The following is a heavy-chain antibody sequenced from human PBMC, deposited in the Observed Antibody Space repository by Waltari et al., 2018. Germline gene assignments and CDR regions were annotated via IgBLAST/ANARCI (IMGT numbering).Heavy chain of an antibody. Sequence: QVQLVQSEAEVKKPGSSVKVSCKASGGTFSSYSISWVRQAPGQGLEGMGGIIPMFTTPNYARKFQGRLAITAEESTNTAYMELRSLTSEDTAIYYCARDGRRTGIIRYFDLWGRGTLVTVS. CDR1: GGTFSSYS. J-gene: IGHJ2*01. CDR2: IIPMFTTP. CDR3: ARDGRRTGIIRYFDL. D-gene: IGHD2-8*02. V-gene: IGHV1-69*01.